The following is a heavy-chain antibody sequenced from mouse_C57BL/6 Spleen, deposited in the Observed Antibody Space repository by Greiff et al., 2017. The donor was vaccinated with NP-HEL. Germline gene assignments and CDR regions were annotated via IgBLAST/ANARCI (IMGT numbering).Heavy chain of an antibody. CDR1: GFTFSSYG. V-gene: IGHV5-6*02. CDR2: ISSGGSYT. Sequence: DVMLVESGGELVKPGGSLKLSCAASGFTFSSYGMSWVRQTPDKRLEWVATISSGGSYTYYPDSVKGRFTISRDNAKNTLYLQMSSLKSEDTAMYYCATGTPYWGQGTTLTVSS. CDR3: ATGTPY. J-gene: IGHJ2*01. D-gene: IGHD1-1*02.